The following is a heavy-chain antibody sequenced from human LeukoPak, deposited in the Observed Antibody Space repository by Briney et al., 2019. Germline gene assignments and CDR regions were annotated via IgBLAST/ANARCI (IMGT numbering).Heavy chain of an antibody. CDR3: ARSYSSSDHYYYYGMDV. Sequence: SEALSLTCTVSGGSISSYYWNWIRQPPGKGLEWIGYINYIRTTDYNPSLKSRVTISLDASKNRFSLKLSSVTAADTAMYYCARSYSSSDHYYYYGMDVWGQGTTVTVSS. CDR2: INYIRTT. D-gene: IGHD6-13*01. J-gene: IGHJ6*02. CDR1: GGSISSYY. V-gene: IGHV4-59*08.